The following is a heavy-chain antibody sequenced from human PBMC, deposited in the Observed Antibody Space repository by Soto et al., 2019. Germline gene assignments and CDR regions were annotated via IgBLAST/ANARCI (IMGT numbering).Heavy chain of an antibody. V-gene: IGHV4-59*01. CDR1: GGSISSYY. J-gene: IGHJ4*02. CDR2: IYYSGSN. Sequence: QVQLQESGPGLVKPSETLSLTCTVSGGSISSYYWSWIRQPPGKGLECIGYIYYSGSNNYNPSLKSRVTISVDTSKNQYSLQLTSVTAADTAVYYCARDSYGDSLDYWGQGTLVTVSS. D-gene: IGHD4-17*01. CDR3: ARDSYGDSLDY.